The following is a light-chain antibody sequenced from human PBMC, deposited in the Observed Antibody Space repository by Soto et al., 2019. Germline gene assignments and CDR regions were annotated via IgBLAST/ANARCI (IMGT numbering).Light chain of an antibody. J-gene: IGKJ5*01. Sequence: EIVLTHSPGTLSLSPCERATLSPSASQSISTNLAWYQQKPGQAPRLLIYGASSRATGIPDRFSGSESGTDFTLTISRLEPEDFALYYCQQYVVGSLLSFGRGTRLEIK. CDR3: QQYVVGSLLS. CDR1: QSISTN. CDR2: GAS. V-gene: IGKV3-20*01.